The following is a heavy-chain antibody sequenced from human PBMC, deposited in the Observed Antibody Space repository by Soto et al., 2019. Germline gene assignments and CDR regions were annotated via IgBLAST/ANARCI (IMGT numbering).Heavy chain of an antibody. CDR3: ARCLPAAATAECAFDL. V-gene: IGHV1-2*02. D-gene: IGHD6-25*01. Sequence: QVQLVQSGAEMRKPGASVKVSCRPSGYTFTSYYISWVRQAPGHGLEWMGWVNPNGGYTAYAQPFQGRLTMTTDRSHSTAYMDLSELTFDDTAIYYCARCLPAAATAECAFDLGGEGTLVTVAS. CDR1: GYTFTSYY. CDR2: VNPNGGYT. J-gene: IGHJ5*02.